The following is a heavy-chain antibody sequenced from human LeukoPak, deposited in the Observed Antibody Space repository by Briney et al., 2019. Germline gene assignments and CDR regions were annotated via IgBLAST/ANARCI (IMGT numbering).Heavy chain of an antibody. CDR3: ARVPPYSSSWYTKYYFDY. J-gene: IGHJ4*02. Sequence: SVKVSCEASGGTFSSYAISWVRQAPGQGLEWMGGIIPIFGTANYAQKFQGRVTITADESTSTAYMELSSLRSEDTAVYYCARVPPYSSSWYTKYYFDYWGQGTLVTVSS. D-gene: IGHD6-13*01. V-gene: IGHV1-69*13. CDR1: GGTFSSYA. CDR2: IIPIFGTA.